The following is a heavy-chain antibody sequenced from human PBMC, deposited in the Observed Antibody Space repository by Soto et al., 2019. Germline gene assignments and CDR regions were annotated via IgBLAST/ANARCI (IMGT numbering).Heavy chain of an antibody. D-gene: IGHD5-18*01. CDR2: IYYSGNT. V-gene: IGHV4-39*01. CDR1: GGSMSSSRSY. CDR3: AALGYSYVDYYYYYGMDV. J-gene: IGHJ6*02. Sequence: SETLSLTCNVSGGSMSSSRSYWAWFRQPPGKELEWIGSIYYSGNTYYNPSLKSRVTISVDTSKNQFSLKLSSVTAADTAVYYCAALGYSYVDYYYYYGMDVWGQGTTVTVSS.